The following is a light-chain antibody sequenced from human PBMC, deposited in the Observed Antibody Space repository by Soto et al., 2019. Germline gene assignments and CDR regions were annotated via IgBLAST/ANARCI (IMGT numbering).Light chain of an antibody. CDR1: QSVSSN. J-gene: IGKJ2*01. Sequence: EIVMTQSPATLSVSPGERATLSCRASQSVSSNVAWYQQKPGQAPRLLIYGASTRATGIPARFSGSGSGTEFTLTISSLQSEDFAVYYCQQYNKWPYTFGQGTKLEIK. CDR2: GAS. V-gene: IGKV3-15*01. CDR3: QQYNKWPYT.